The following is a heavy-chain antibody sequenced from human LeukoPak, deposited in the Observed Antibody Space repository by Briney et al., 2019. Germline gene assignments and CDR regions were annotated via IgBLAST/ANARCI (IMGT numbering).Heavy chain of an antibody. CDR2: INPNSGGT. V-gene: IGHV1-2*02. D-gene: IGHD6-13*01. Sequence: ASVKVSCKASGYTFTGYYMHWVRQAPGQGLEWMGWINPNSGGTNYAQKFQGRVTMTRDTSISTAYMELSRLRSDDTAVYYCARFPPHIAAAGGYYFDYWGQGTLVTVSS. CDR3: ARFPPHIAAAGGYYFDY. CDR1: GYTFTGYY. J-gene: IGHJ4*02.